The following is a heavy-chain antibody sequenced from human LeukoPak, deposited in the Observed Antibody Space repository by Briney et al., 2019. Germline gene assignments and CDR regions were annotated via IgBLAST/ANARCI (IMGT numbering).Heavy chain of an antibody. CDR2: ITGNTGNT. V-gene: IGHV3-23*01. J-gene: IGHJ4*02. CDR3: AKRYSGSSGLYNFDY. Sequence: GGSLRLSCAASGSTFSSYAMTWVRQPPGKGLEGVSSITGNTGNTYYADSVKGRFTISRDNSKNTLYLQMNSLRAEDTAVYYCAKRYSGSSGLYNFDYWGQGTLVTVSS. D-gene: IGHD1-26*01. CDR1: GSTFSSYA.